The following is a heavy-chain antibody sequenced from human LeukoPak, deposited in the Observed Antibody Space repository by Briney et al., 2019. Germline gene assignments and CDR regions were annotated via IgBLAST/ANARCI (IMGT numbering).Heavy chain of an antibody. J-gene: IGHJ4*02. CDR3: ARDQEGFDY. CDR2: IYPRDGST. CDR1: GGTFNSYA. Sequence: ASVKVSCKASGGTFNSYAISWVRQAPGQGLEWMGMIYPRDGSTSYAQKFQGRVTVTRDTSTSTVHMELSGLRSEDTAVYYCARDQEGFDYWGQGTLVTVSS. V-gene: IGHV1-46*02.